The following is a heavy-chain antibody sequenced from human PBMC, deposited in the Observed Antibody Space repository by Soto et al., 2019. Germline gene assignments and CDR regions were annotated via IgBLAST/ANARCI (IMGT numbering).Heavy chain of an antibody. CDR2: IYPDDSDT. J-gene: IGHJ4*02. V-gene: IGHV5-51*01. Sequence: GVSLKISCKGFGYSFTSYWVGWVRQMPGKGLEWMGIIYPDDSDTRYSPSFRGQVTISADKSISTAYLQWSSLKASDTAMYYCARPFDTSGWYDYRGQGTQVTVSS. CDR3: ARPFDTSGWYDY. D-gene: IGHD6-19*01. CDR1: GYSFTSYW.